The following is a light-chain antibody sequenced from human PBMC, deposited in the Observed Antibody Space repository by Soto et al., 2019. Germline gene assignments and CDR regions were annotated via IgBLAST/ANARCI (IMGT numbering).Light chain of an antibody. CDR2: DVS. CDR3: QSYRNFSWT. V-gene: IGKV1-5*01. Sequence: IQMTQSPSTLSASVGDRVTITCRASQSVSAWLAWYQQKPGKAPKFLMYDVSTLESGVPLRFSGSGSGTEFTLTINSLQPGDFATYYCQSYRNFSWTFGQGTKVDI. J-gene: IGKJ1*01. CDR1: QSVSAW.